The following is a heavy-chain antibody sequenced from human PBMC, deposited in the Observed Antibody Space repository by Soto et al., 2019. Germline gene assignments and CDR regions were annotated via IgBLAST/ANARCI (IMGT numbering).Heavy chain of an antibody. CDR3: ARDGSDSSSSRGSYYYYGMDV. CDR2: ISAYNGNT. Sequence: QVQLVQSGAEVKKPGASVKVSCKASGYTFTSDGISWVRQAPGQGLEWMGWISAYNGNTNYAQKLQGRVTMTTDTSTSTAYMELRSLRSDDTAVYYCARDGSDSSSSRGSYYYYGMDVWGQGTTVTVSS. CDR1: GYTFTSDG. V-gene: IGHV1-18*01. J-gene: IGHJ6*02. D-gene: IGHD6-6*01.